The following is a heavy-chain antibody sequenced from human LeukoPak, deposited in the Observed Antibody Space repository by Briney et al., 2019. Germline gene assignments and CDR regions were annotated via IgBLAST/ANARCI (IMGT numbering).Heavy chain of an antibody. J-gene: IGHJ3*02. V-gene: IGHV4-59*01. D-gene: IGHD4-17*01. CDR2: IYYSGST. Sequence: SETLSLTCTVPGGAISSYYWSWIRQPPGKGLEWIGYIYYSGSTNYNPPLKSRVTISVDTSKNQFSLKLSSVTAADTAVYYCARGVDVTTDAFDIWGQGTMVTVSS. CDR3: ARGVDVTTDAFDI. CDR1: GGAISSYY.